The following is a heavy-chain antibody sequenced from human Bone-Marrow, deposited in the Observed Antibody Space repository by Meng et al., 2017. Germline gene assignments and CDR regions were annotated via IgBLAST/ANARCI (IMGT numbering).Heavy chain of an antibody. CDR2: MKSNVDGGTI. V-gene: IGHV3-15*01. CDR1: GFTFSNAW. Sequence: GESLKISCAASGFTFSNAWMTWVRQAPGKGLEWIGRMKSNVDGGTIDYAAAVKGRFFITRDDSENAFYLQMNSLKTEATAVYYCSGHVDYWGHGKPVNVAS. CDR3: SGHVDY. J-gene: IGHJ4*01.